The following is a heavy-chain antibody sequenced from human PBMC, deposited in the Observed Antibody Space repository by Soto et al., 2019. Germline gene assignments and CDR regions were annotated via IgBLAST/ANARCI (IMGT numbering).Heavy chain of an antibody. Sequence: EVQLLESGGGLVQPGGSLRLTCVGSGFTFRNQDMRWVRQAPGKGLEWVSGISGRGGVTYYADSVKGRFTISRDNSKNTLYLPMNNLRANDTAVYYCAKDRQFRSYYESAGHYNYWGQGTLVTVSS. CDR1: GFTFRNQD. D-gene: IGHD3-22*01. V-gene: IGHV3-23*01. J-gene: IGHJ4*02. CDR3: AKDRQFRSYYESAGHYNY. CDR2: ISGRGGVT.